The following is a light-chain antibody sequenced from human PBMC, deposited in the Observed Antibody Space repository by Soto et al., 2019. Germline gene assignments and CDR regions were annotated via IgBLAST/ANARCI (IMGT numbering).Light chain of an antibody. CDR3: QQYSSSPPLT. CDR2: GTS. J-gene: IGKJ4*01. V-gene: IGKV3-20*01. Sequence: EIVLTQSPGTLSLSPGERATLSCRASQSVTSNYLAWYQQKPGQAPRLLIYGTSIRAAGIPDRFSGSGSGTDLTLTISRLEPEDFAIFYCQQYSSSPPLTFGGGTKVEI. CDR1: QSVTSNY.